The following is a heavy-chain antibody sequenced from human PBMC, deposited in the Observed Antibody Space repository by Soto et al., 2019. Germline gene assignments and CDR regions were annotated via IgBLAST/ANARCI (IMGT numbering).Heavy chain of an antibody. J-gene: IGHJ4*02. CDR2: IYYSRST. V-gene: IGHV4-59*01. D-gene: IGHD2-2*01. CDR3: AREVFCSSPSCEGSYFDY. CDR1: GASISSYY. Sequence: QVQLQESGPGLVKPSETLSLTCTVSGASISSYYWSWIRQPPGKGLEWVGDIYYSRSTNYNPSLKSRVTISVGTSKRQFSLKVSSVTAAYTAVYYCAREVFCSSPSCEGSYFDYWGQGSLVTVSS.